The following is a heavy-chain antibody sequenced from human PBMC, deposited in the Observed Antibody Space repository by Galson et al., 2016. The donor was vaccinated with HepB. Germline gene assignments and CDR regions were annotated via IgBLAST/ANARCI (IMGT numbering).Heavy chain of an antibody. V-gene: IGHV3-30*18. Sequence: SLRLSCAASGFIFSSYDMYWVRQAPSKGLEWVAVISFDGSNTYYADSVKGRFTISRDNSNNTLYLQMNSLRAEDTAVYYCAKEHHWNYVHSYYGMDLWGQGTAVTVSS. CDR3: AKEHHWNYVHSYYGMDL. J-gene: IGHJ6*02. CDR2: ISFDGSNT. CDR1: GFIFSSYD. D-gene: IGHD1-7*01.